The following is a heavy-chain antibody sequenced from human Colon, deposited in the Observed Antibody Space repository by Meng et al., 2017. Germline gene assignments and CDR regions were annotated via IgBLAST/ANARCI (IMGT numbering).Heavy chain of an antibody. CDR3: ARVGVRRTGNGYNDLYYYYGMDV. CDR1: GYSFTDYA. CDR2: INAGYGNT. V-gene: IGHV1-3*01. Sequence: ASVPVSCKASGYSFTDYAMHWVRQAPGQRLEWMGWINAGYGNTRYSQDFQGRVTMNSDTSPSTASMEPSSLRHDDTAVYYCARVGVRRTGNGYNDLYYYYGMDVWGQGTTVTVSS. J-gene: IGHJ6*02. D-gene: IGHD5-24*01.